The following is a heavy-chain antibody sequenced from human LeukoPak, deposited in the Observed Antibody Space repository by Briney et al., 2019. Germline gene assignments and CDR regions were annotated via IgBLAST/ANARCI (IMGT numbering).Heavy chain of an antibody. D-gene: IGHD6-13*01. Sequence: PGGSLRLSCAASGFTFSSYAMSWVRQAPGKGLEWVSYISSSGSTIYYADSVKGRFTISRDNAKNSLYLQMNSLRAEDTAVYYCARDARYSSSWYSGLTSSWGQGTLVTVSS. J-gene: IGHJ4*02. CDR1: GFTFSSYA. V-gene: IGHV3-48*04. CDR3: ARDARYSSSWYSGLTSS. CDR2: ISSSGSTI.